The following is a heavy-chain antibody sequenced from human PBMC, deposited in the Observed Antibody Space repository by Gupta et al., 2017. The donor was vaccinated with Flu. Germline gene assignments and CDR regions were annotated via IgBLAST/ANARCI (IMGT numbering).Heavy chain of an antibody. Sequence: EVQLVESGGGLVQPGGSLRLSCAASGFTFSRDSMNWVRQAPGKGLEWVSYISYSNDITYYADSVEGRFTISRDRARNSLYLQMNSLRAEDTAVYYCARELTATTTELDYWGQGTLVTVSS. CDR3: ARELTATTTELDY. V-gene: IGHV3-48*01. CDR1: GFTFSRDS. J-gene: IGHJ4*02. D-gene: IGHD5-18*01. CDR2: ISYSNDIT.